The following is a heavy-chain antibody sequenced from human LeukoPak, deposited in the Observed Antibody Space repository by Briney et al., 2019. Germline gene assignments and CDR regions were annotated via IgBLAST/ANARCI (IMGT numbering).Heavy chain of an antibody. D-gene: IGHD4-11*01. V-gene: IGHV3-48*01. CDR2: ISSSTSTI. J-gene: IGHJ5*02. Sequence: PGGSLRLSCAASGFTFSTYSMNWVRQAPGKGLEWGSYISSSTSTIYYADSVKGRFTISRDKAKTSLYLPMTSLRAEDTAVYYCARVLPYDYINRFDRWGQGTLVTVSS. CDR3: ARVLPYDYINRFDR. CDR1: GFTFSTYS.